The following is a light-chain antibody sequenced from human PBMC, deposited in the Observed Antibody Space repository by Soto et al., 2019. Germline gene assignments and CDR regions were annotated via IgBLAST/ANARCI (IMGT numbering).Light chain of an antibody. CDR1: QSVGSN. CDR3: QQRSKWPLT. Sequence: EIVLTQSPATPSLSPGERATLSCRASQSVGSNLAWYQQKPGQAPRLLIYDASKRATGIPARFSGSGSGTDFTLTVSSLESEDFAVYYCQQRSKWPLTFGGGTKVEIK. J-gene: IGKJ4*01. CDR2: DAS. V-gene: IGKV3-11*01.